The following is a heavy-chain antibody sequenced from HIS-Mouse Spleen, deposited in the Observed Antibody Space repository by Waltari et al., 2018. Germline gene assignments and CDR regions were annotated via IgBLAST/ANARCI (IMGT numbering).Heavy chain of an antibody. V-gene: IGHV4-38-2*02. J-gene: IGHJ3*02. CDR1: GYSISSGYY. D-gene: IGHD6-6*01. CDR3: ARDPGYSSSSNAFDI. Sequence: QVQLQESGPGLVKPSETLSLTCTVSGYSISSGYYWGWIRQPPGKGLEWIGRIYHSGSTYYNPSLKSRVTISVDTSQNQFSLKLSSVTAADTAVYYCARDPGYSSSSNAFDIWGQGTMVTVSS. CDR2: IYHSGST.